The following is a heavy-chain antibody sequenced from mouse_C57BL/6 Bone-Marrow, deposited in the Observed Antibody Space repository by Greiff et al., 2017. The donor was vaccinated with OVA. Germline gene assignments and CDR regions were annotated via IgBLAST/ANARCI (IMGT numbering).Heavy chain of an antibody. J-gene: IGHJ3*01. CDR3: ASPYYSNYDWFAY. V-gene: IGHV5-15*01. Sequence: EVQGVESGGGLVQPGGSLKLSCAASGFTFSDYGMAWVRQAPRKGPEWVAFISNLAYSIYYADTVTGRFTISRENAKNTLYLEMSSLRSEDTAMYYCASPYYSNYDWFAYWGQGTLVTVSA. CDR1: GFTFSDYG. CDR2: ISNLAYSI. D-gene: IGHD2-5*01.